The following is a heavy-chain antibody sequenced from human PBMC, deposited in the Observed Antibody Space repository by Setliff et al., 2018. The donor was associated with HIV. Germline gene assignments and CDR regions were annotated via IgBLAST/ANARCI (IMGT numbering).Heavy chain of an antibody. D-gene: IGHD2-15*01. CDR1: GGSISSSTYY. CDR3: ASPRGYCSGGTCHFWYFDL. J-gene: IGHJ2*01. V-gene: IGHV4-39*01. Sequence: SETLSLTCTVSGGSISSSTYYWGWIRQPPGKGLEWIGTISYSGSTYYNPSLKSRVITSVDTSKNQFSLKLSSVTAADTAVYYCASPRGYCSGGTCHFWYFDLWGRGTLVTVSS. CDR2: ISYSGST.